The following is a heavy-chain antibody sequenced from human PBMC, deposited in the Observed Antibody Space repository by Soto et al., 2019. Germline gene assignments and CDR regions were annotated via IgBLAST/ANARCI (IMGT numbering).Heavy chain of an antibody. CDR1: VGTFSSYS. D-gene: IGHD2-15*01. V-gene: IGHV1-69*13. Sequence: ASVKVSFKASVGTFSSYSCSWVRQAPGQGHEWMGGIIPIFSTANYAQKFQGRVTITAYESTSTASMELSSMRSEDTAVYYCASPRAATSAFDIWGQGTMVTVSS. CDR3: ASPRAATSAFDI. CDR2: IIPIFSTA. J-gene: IGHJ3*02.